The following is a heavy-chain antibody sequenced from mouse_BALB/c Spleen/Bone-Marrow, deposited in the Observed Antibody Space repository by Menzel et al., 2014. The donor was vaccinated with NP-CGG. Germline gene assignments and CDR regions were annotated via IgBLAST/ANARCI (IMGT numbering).Heavy chain of an antibody. D-gene: IGHD2-1*01. CDR3: ARGGNYGY. J-gene: IGHJ2*01. Sequence: QVQLQQSGAGLVKPGASVKLSCKTSGYTFTNYWIQWVKQRPGQGLGWIGEIFPGIGTTYYNEKFKGKATLTIDTSSSTAYMQLSSLTSEDSAVYFCARGGNYGYWGQGTTLTVSS. CDR1: GYTFTNYW. CDR2: IFPGIGTT. V-gene: IGHV1S132*01.